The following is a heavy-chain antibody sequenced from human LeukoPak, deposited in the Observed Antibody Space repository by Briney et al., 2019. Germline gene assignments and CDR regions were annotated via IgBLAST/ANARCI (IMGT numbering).Heavy chain of an antibody. V-gene: IGHV4-59*01. CDR3: ARATRGWYRSENRFDP. J-gene: IGHJ5*02. D-gene: IGHD6-19*01. CDR1: GGSISSYY. Sequence: PSETLSLTCTVSGGSISSYYWSWIRQPPGKGLEWIGYIYYSGSTNYNPSLKSRVTISVDTSKNQFSLKLSSVTAADTAVYYCARATRGWYRSENRFDPWGQGTLVTVSS. CDR2: IYYSGST.